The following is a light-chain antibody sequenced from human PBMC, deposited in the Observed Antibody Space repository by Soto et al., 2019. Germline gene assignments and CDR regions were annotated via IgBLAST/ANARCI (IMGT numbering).Light chain of an antibody. V-gene: IGLV2-14*03. CDR3: SSYTSSSPLGYV. J-gene: IGLJ1*01. Sequence: QSALTQPASVSGSPGQSITISCTGTSSDVGGYNYVSWYQQHPDKAPKLMIYEVSNRPSGVSNRFSGSKSGNTASLTISGLQAEDEADYYCSSYTSSSPLGYVFGTGTKSPS. CDR2: EVS. CDR1: SSDVGGYNY.